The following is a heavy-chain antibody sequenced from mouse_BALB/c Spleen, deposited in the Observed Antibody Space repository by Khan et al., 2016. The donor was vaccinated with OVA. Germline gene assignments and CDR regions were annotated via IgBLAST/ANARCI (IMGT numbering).Heavy chain of an antibody. Sequence: VQLKESGPGLVAPSQSLSITCTVYGYSLTRYGVHWVRQPPGKGLEWLGLIWAGGSTNYNWALMSRLSISIDNSKSLVFLIMNSLQTDDTVLYYCARSKYLARYWGQGTTLTVSS. J-gene: IGHJ2*01. CDR3: ARSKYLARY. D-gene: IGHD3-3*01. CDR1: GYSLTRYG. V-gene: IGHV2-9*02. CDR2: IWAGGST.